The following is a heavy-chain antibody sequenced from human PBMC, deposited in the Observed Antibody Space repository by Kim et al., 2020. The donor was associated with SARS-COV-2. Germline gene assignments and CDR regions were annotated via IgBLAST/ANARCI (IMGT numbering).Heavy chain of an antibody. V-gene: IGHV1-58*02. CDR2: IVVGSGNT. Sequence: SVKVSCKASGFTFTSSAMQWVRQARGQRLEWIGWIVVGSGNTNYAQKFQERVPITRDMSTSTAYMELSSLRSEDTAVYYCAASLLRYFDSRYYYYGMDVWGQGTTVTVSS. CDR3: AASLLRYFDSRYYYYGMDV. D-gene: IGHD3-9*01. J-gene: IGHJ6*02. CDR1: GFTFTSSA.